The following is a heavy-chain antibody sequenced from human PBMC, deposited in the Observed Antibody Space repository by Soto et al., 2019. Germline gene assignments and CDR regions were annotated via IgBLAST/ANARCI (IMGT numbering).Heavy chain of an antibody. CDR3: AQGQWLVEDFIEF. Sequence: EVQLLESGGGLVQPGGSLRLSCAASGFTFSAYAMNWVRQAPGKGLQWVSTISGPTGSTYYADSVKGRFTISTDSSKNTLFLEMISLREEDTAVDYCAQGQWLVEDFIEFWGEGTLVSVSS. CDR2: ISGPTGST. J-gene: IGHJ4*02. CDR1: GFTFSAYA. V-gene: IGHV3-23*01. D-gene: IGHD6-19*01.